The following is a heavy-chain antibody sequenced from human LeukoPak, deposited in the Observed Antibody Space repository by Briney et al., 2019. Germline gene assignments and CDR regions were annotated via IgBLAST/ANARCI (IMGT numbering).Heavy chain of an antibody. CDR1: GFTFSSYG. CDR3: ARNGRNVDWFDP. V-gene: IGHV3-30*19. J-gene: IGHJ5*02. Sequence: PGGSLRLSCAASGFTFSSYGMHWVRQAPGKGLEWVAVIWYDGSNKYYADSVKGRFTISRDNSKNTLYLQMNSLRAEDTAVYYCARNGRNVDWFDPWGQGTLVTVSS. CDR2: IWYDGSNK.